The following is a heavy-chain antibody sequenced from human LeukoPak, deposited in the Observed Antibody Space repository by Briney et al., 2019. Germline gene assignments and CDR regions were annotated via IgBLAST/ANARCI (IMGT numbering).Heavy chain of an antibody. Sequence: PGGSLRLSCAASGFTFSSYAMSWVRQAPGKGLEWVSAISGSGGSTYYADSVKGRFTISRDNSKNTLYLQMNSLRAEDTAVYYCAKESSFKRIAAAGTGAFDIWGQGTMVTVSS. CDR3: AKESSFKRIAAAGTGAFDI. V-gene: IGHV3-23*01. CDR1: GFTFSSYA. CDR2: ISGSGGST. J-gene: IGHJ3*02. D-gene: IGHD6-13*01.